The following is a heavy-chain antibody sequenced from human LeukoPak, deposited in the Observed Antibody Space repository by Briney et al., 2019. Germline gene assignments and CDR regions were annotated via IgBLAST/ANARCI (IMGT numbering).Heavy chain of an antibody. CDR2: IDEAGKDR. CDR3: ARASPGVVFNYFDY. CDR1: GFTIDSFY. Sequence: GGSLRLSCVASGFTIDSFYMSWVRQAPGKGLEWVANIDEAGKDRYYADSVKGRFTISRDNTKSSVFLDMTSLRVEDTATYFCARASPGVVFNYFDYWGQGALVPVSS. V-gene: IGHV3-7*01. J-gene: IGHJ4*01. D-gene: IGHD2-15*01.